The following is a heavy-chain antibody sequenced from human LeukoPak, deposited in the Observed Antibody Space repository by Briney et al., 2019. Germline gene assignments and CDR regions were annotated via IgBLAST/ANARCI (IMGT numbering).Heavy chain of an antibody. Sequence: GGSLRLSCAASGFAFSSYWMHWVRQVPGKGLVWVSRINSGGSIITYADSVKGRFTISRDNAKNTLYLQMNSLRAEDTAVYYCARDHGDDGNYFDPWGQGTLVSVSS. CDR3: ARDHGDDGNYFDP. V-gene: IGHV3-74*03. CDR1: GFAFSSYW. CDR2: INSGGSII. J-gene: IGHJ5*02. D-gene: IGHD1-7*01.